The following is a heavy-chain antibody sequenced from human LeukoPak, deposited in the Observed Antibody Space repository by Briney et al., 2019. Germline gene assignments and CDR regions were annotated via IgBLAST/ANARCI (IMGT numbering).Heavy chain of an antibody. Sequence: SETLSLTCTVSGGSITFHYWSWIRQPPGKGLEWIGHIHYSGSTHYNPSLKSRATISVDTSKNQFSLNLTSVTAADTAVYYCAKAGYISSFYEYWFDPWGQGTLVTVSS. CDR3: AKAGYISSFYEYWFDP. J-gene: IGHJ5*02. V-gene: IGHV4-59*11. CDR1: GGSITFHY. CDR2: IHYSGST. D-gene: IGHD6-13*01.